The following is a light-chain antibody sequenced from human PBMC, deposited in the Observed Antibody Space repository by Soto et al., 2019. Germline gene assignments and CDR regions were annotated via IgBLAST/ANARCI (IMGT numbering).Light chain of an antibody. CDR1: SRDVGGYDY. CDR2: EVT. J-gene: IGLJ3*02. CDR3: SSYTVSIAWV. Sequence: QSALTQPASVSGSPGQSITISCTGTSRDVGGYDYVSWYQQYPGKAPKLLIYEVTNRPSGVSNRFSGSKSGNTASLTISGLQAEDEADYYCSSYTVSIAWVFGGGTKLTV. V-gene: IGLV2-14*01.